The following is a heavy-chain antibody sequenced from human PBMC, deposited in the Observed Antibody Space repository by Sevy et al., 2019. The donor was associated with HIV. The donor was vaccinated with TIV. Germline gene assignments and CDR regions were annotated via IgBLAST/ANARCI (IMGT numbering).Heavy chain of an antibody. Sequence: ASVNVSCKVSGYTLSKLSMHWVRQAPGKGLEWMGGFHEDGESMYAQKFQGRVTMTEDTSTDTAYMELSSLRSEDTAVYYCATDIEVGRDYWGQGTLVTVSS. CDR1: GYTLSKLS. D-gene: IGHD2-2*01. V-gene: IGHV1-24*01. CDR3: ATDIEVGRDY. J-gene: IGHJ4*02. CDR2: FHEDGES.